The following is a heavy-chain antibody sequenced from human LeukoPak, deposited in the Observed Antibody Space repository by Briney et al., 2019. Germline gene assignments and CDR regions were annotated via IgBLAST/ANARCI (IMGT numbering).Heavy chain of an antibody. V-gene: IGHV1-18*04. D-gene: IGHD6-13*01. CDR2: INPRNGAT. CDR1: GYTVTGYY. Sequence: ASVKVSCKASGYTVTGYYIHWVRQAPGQGLEWRGWINPRNGATNYAQKLQGRVTMTTDTSTSTAYMELRSLRSDDTAVYYCARVGIAALYYMDVWGKGTTVTVSS. J-gene: IGHJ6*03. CDR3: ARVGIAALYYMDV.